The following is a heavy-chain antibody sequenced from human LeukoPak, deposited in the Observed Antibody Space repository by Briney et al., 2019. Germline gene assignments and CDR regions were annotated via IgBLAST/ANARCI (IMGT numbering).Heavy chain of an antibody. V-gene: IGHV1-46*01. CDR3: ARVGLDWLFDY. CDR1: GYTFTSYY. Sequence: ASVKVSCKASGYTFTSYYMHWVRQAPGQGLEWMGIINPSGGSTSYAQKFQARVTMTRHTSTSTVYMELRSLRSEDTAVYYCARVGLDWLFDYWGQGTLVTVSS. CDR2: INPSGGST. D-gene: IGHD3-9*01. J-gene: IGHJ4*02.